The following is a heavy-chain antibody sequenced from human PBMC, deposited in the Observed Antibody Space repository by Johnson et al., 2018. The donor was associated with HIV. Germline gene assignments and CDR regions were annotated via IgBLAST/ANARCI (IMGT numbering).Heavy chain of an antibody. J-gene: IGHJ3*02. V-gene: IGHV3-11*04. Sequence: QVQLVESGGGLVQPGGSLRLSCAASGFIFSDYYMSWIRQAPGKGLEWISYISSSGSTIYYADSVKGRFTISRDNAKNSLYLQMNSLRAEDTAVYYCARSYSSSSHDAFDIWGQGTMVTVSS. CDR3: ARSYSSSSHDAFDI. D-gene: IGHD6-6*01. CDR1: GFIFSDYY. CDR2: ISSSGSTI.